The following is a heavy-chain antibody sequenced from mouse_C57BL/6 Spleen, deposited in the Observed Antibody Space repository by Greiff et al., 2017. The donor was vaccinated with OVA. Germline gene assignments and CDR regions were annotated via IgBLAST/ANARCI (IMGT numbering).Heavy chain of an antibody. Sequence: VQLQQSGPELVKPGASVKISCKASGYSFTGYYMNWVKQSPEKSLEWIGEINPSTGGTTYNQKFKAKATLTVDKSSSTAYMQLKSLTSEDSAVYYCARRDGYYRYYAMDYWGQGTSVTVSS. V-gene: IGHV1-42*01. CDR1: GYSFTGYY. CDR3: ARRDGYYRYYAMDY. D-gene: IGHD2-3*01. J-gene: IGHJ4*01. CDR2: INPSTGGT.